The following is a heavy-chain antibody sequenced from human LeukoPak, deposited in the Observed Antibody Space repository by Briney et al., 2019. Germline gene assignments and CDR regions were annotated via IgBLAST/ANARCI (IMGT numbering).Heavy chain of an antibody. V-gene: IGHV3-21*01. Sequence: GGSLRLSCAASGFTFSSYSMNWVRQAPGKGLEWVSSISSSSSYIYYADSVKGRFTISRDNAKNSLYLQMNSLRAEDTAVYYWARERRNGDYEKLYYLDYWGQGTLVTVSS. D-gene: IGHD4-17*01. J-gene: IGHJ4*02. CDR2: ISSSSSYI. CDR1: GFTFSSYS. CDR3: ARERRNGDYEKLYYLDY.